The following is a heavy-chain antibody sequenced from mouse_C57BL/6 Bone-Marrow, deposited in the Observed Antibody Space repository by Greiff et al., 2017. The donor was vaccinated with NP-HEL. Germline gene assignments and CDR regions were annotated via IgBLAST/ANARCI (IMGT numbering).Heavy chain of an antibody. V-gene: IGHV1-81*01. Sequence: QVQLQQSGAELARPGASVKLSCKASGYTFTSYGISWVKQRTGQGLEWIGEIYPRSGNTYYNEKFKGKATLTADKSSSTAYMELRSRTSEDSAVYCCSTVVATRYYAMDYWGQGTSVTVSS. CDR1: GYTFTSYG. D-gene: IGHD1-1*01. CDR3: STVVATRYYAMDY. CDR2: IYPRSGNT. J-gene: IGHJ4*01.